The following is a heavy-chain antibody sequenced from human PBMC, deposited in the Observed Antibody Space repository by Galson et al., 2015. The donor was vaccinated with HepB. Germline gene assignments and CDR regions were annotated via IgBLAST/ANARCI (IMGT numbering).Heavy chain of an antibody. CDR3: APLRTVNYGLDV. D-gene: IGHD4-17*01. CDR1: GFTFSSYG. V-gene: IGHV3-30*03. J-gene: IGHJ6*02. CDR2: ISYDGNNK. Sequence: SLRLSCAASGFTFSSYGMHWVRQAPGKGLEWVAVISYDGNNKYCADSVKGRFTISRDNSKNTLYLQMNSLRAEDTAVYYCAPLRTVNYGLDVWGQGTTDTVSS.